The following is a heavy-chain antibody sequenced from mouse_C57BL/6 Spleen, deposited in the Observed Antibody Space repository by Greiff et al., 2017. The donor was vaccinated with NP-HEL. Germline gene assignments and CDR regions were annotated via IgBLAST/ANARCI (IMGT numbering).Heavy chain of an antibody. CDR1: GYTFTDYN. Sequence: VQLQQSGPELVKPGASVKIPCKASGYTFTDYNMDWVKQSHGKSLEWIGDINPNNGGTIYNQKFKGKATLTVDKSSSTAYMELRSLTSEDTAVYYCARRNYGSKGGFAYWGQGTLVTVSA. D-gene: IGHD1-1*01. V-gene: IGHV1-18*01. J-gene: IGHJ3*01. CDR3: ARRNYGSKGGFAY. CDR2: INPNNGGT.